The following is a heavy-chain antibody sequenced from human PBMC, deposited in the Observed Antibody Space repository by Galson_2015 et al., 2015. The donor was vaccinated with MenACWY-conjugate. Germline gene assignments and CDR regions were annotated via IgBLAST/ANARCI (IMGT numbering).Heavy chain of an antibody. CDR2: IYHSGRT. CDR1: GYSISSGYY. Sequence: ETLSLTCAVSGYSISSGYYWGWLRQPPGKGLEWIGSIYHSGRTYFNPSLKSRLTMSVDTSKNQFSLKLSSVTAADTAVYYCAREYGDYDYWGQGTLVTVSS. J-gene: IGHJ4*02. V-gene: IGHV4-38-2*02. D-gene: IGHD4-17*01. CDR3: AREYGDYDY.